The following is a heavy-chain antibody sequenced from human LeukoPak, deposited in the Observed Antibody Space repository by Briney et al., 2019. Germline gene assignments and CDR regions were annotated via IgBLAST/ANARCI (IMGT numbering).Heavy chain of an antibody. CDR2: IWYDGSNK. CDR1: GFTFSSYG. J-gene: IGHJ4*02. Sequence: PGGSLRLSCAASGFTFSSYGMHWVRQAPGKGLEWVAVIWYDGSNKYYADSVKGRFTISRDNSKNTLYLQMNSLRAEDTAVYYCAKESCSSTSCYPGGFDYWGQGTLVTVSS. CDR3: AKESCSSTSCYPGGFDY. V-gene: IGHV3-33*06. D-gene: IGHD2-2*01.